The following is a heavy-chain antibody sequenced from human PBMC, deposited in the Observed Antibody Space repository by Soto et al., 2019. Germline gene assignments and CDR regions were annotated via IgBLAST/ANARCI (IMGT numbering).Heavy chain of an antibody. CDR1: GFTFSSYE. V-gene: IGHV3-48*03. J-gene: IGHJ5*02. CDR2: ISSSGSTI. D-gene: IGHD5-18*01. Sequence: PGGSLRLSCAASGFTFSSYEMNWVRQAPGKGLEWVSYISSSGSTIYYADSVKGRFTISRDNAKNSLYLQMNSLRAEDTAVYYCARETYSYGSPWFDPWGQGTLVTVSS. CDR3: ARETYSYGSPWFDP.